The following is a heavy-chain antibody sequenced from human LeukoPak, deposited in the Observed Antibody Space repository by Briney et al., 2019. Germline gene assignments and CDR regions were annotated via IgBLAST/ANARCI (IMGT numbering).Heavy chain of an antibody. D-gene: IGHD5-12*01. CDR1: GFTFSSYW. V-gene: IGHV3-7*01. Sequence: GGSLRLSCAASGFTFSSYWMNWVRQAPGKGLEWVANIKQDGSEKYYVDSVKGRFTISRDNAKNSLYLQMNSLRAEDTAVYYCTRVATNDAFDIWGQGTMVTVSS. J-gene: IGHJ3*02. CDR2: IKQDGSEK. CDR3: TRVATNDAFDI.